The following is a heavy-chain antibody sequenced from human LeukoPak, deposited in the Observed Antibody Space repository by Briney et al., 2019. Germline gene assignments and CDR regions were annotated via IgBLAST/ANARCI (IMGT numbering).Heavy chain of an antibody. CDR3: ARDSYYYYYMDV. CDR2: IYYSGST. V-gene: IGHV4-39*07. J-gene: IGHJ6*03. Sequence: PSETLSLTCTVSGGSISSSSYYWGWIRQPPGKGLEWIGSIYYSGSTYYNPSLKSRVTISVDTSKNQFSLKLSSVTAADTAVYYCARDSYYYYYMDVWGKGTTVTVSS. CDR1: GGSISSSSYY.